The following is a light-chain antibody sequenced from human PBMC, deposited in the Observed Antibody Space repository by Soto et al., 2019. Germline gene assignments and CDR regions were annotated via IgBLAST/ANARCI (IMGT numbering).Light chain of an antibody. CDR1: QSALYSSNNRNS. V-gene: IGKV4-1*01. J-gene: IGKJ4*01. CDR2: WAS. Sequence: DIVMTRSPDSLSVSLGERAAINCKSSQSALYSSNNRNSLAWYQQKPGQPPKLLIYWASTRESGVPDRFTGSGSGTDFTLTISSLQAEDVAVYYCQQYYTTPLTFGGGTKVDIK. CDR3: QQYYTTPLT.